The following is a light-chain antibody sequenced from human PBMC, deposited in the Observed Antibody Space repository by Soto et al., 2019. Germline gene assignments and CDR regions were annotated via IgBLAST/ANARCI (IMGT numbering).Light chain of an antibody. V-gene: IGKV3-20*01. CDR1: ERLSSVY. CDR3: QQYGGSPRIT. Sequence: ESVLTQSPGTLSLSPGESATLSCRASERLSSVYLAWYQQRPGQPPRLLIYGASNRTTGIPDRFSGSGSGTAFTLIINRLEPEDVAIYYCQQYGGSPRITFGQGTRLYIK. J-gene: IGKJ5*01. CDR2: GAS.